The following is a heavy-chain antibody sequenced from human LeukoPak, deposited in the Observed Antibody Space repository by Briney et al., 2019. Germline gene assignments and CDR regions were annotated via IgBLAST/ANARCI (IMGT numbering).Heavy chain of an antibody. J-gene: IGHJ4*02. Sequence: PGGSLRLSCEASGFAFSSYWASWVRQAPGKGLEWVANINQDGNSQKYVDSVRDRFTISKDNAKNSVYLQMNSLRAEDTAVYYCARSLWPEDYWGQGILVTVSS. CDR1: GFAFSSYW. D-gene: IGHD2-21*01. CDR3: ARSLWPEDY. CDR2: INQDGNSQ. V-gene: IGHV3-7*01.